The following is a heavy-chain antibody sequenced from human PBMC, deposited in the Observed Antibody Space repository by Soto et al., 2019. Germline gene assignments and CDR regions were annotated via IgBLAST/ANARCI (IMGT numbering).Heavy chain of an antibody. Sequence: TLSLTCAVYGGSFSGYYWSWIRQPPGKGLEWIGEINHSGSTNYNPSLKSRVTISVDTSKNQFSLKLSSVTAADTAVYYCARVKPFRYCSSTSCFQPYYYYYYGMDVWGQGTTVTVSS. CDR1: GGSFSGYY. D-gene: IGHD2-2*01. V-gene: IGHV4-34*01. J-gene: IGHJ6*02. CDR2: INHSGST. CDR3: ARVKPFRYCSSTSCFQPYYYYYYGMDV.